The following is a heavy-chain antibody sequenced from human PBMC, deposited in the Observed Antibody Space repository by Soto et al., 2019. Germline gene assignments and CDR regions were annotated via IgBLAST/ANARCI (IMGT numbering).Heavy chain of an antibody. CDR2: IYWDHDK. CDR1: GFSLSTSGVG. D-gene: IGHD6-19*01. V-gene: IGHV2-5*02. J-gene: IGHJ4*02. Sequence: QITLKESGPTLVKPTQTLTLTCTFSGFSLSTSGVGVGWIRQPPGKALEWLALIYWDHDKRYSPSLKSRLTITKDTSKTQVVLTMTNMDPVDTATYYCAHTPYSSGWTEYWGQGTLVTVSS. CDR3: AHTPYSSGWTEY.